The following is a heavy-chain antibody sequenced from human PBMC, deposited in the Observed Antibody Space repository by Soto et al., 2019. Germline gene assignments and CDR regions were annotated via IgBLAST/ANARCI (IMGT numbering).Heavy chain of an antibody. D-gene: IGHD6-6*01. CDR1: GGTFSSYA. V-gene: IGHV1-69*13. Sequence: SVKVSCKASGGTFSSYAISWVRQAPGQGLEWMGGIIPIFGTANYAQKFQGRVTITADESTSTAYMELSSLRSEDTAVYYCARAIDPKNSSSSSPWFDPWGQGTLATDPS. CDR2: IIPIFGTA. CDR3: ARAIDPKNSSSSSPWFDP. J-gene: IGHJ5*02.